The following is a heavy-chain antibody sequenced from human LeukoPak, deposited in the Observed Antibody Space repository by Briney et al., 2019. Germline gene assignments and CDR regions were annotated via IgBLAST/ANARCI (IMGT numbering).Heavy chain of an antibody. Sequence: GESLKISCKGSGYSFTSYWIGWVRQMPGKGLEWMGIIYPGDSDTRYSPSFQGQVTISADKSISTAYLQWSGLKASDTAMYYCASTISSSWTNDAFDIWGQGTMVTVSS. CDR2: IYPGDSDT. J-gene: IGHJ3*02. V-gene: IGHV5-51*01. D-gene: IGHD6-13*01. CDR3: ASTISSSWTNDAFDI. CDR1: GYSFTSYW.